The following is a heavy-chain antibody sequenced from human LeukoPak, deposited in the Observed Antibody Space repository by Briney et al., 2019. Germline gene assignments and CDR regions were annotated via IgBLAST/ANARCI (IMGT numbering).Heavy chain of an antibody. D-gene: IGHD3-22*01. CDR1: GGSFIGYY. CDR2: INHSGST. V-gene: IGHV4-34*01. Sequence: PSETLSLTCAVYGGSFIGYYWSWIRQPPGKGLEWIGEINHSGSTNYNPSLKSRVTISVDTSKNQFSLKLSSVTAADTAGYYCARATDSSGYYYLSDYFDYWGQGTLVTVSS. J-gene: IGHJ4*02. CDR3: ARATDSSGYYYLSDYFDY.